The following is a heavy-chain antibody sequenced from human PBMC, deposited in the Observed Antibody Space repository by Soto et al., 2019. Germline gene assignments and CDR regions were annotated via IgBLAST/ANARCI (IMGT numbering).Heavy chain of an antibody. J-gene: IGHJ4*02. D-gene: IGHD3-3*01. Sequence: SETLSLTCTVSGGSISSGDYYWSWIRQPPGKGLEWIGYIYYSGSTYYNPSLKSRVTISVDTSKNQFSLKLSSVTAADTAVYYCARGHLRFLEWLVDYWGQGTLVTVSS. CDR3: ARGHLRFLEWLVDY. V-gene: IGHV4-30-4*01. CDR1: GGSISSGDYY. CDR2: IYYSGST.